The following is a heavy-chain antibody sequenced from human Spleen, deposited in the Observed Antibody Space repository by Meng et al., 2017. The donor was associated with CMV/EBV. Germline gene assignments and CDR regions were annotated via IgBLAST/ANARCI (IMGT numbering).Heavy chain of an antibody. D-gene: IGHD3-3*01. CDR3: VGSEEFYHFRSGWEWYYHYGLDV. CDR2: ITPKGDT. CDR1: GDASANLD. J-gene: IGHJ6*02. V-gene: IGHV1-8*01. Sequence: ASVKVSCKASGDASANLDINWVRQAAGQGLEWVGYITPKGDTGFAPNFRGRVTLTRDTSRTTTYMQLSGLRYEDTAVYFCVGSEEFYHFRSGWEWYYHYGLDVWGPGTTVTVSS.